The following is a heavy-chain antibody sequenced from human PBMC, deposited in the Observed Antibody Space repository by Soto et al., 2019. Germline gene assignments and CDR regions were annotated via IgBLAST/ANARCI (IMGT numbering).Heavy chain of an antibody. J-gene: IGHJ4*02. V-gene: IGHV3-7*01. Sequence: EVQLVESGGGLVQPGGSLRLSCAASGFTFSTYWMHWVRQAPGKGLEWVANIKQDGSEKYYLDSVKGRFTISRDNAKSSLYLQMNSLRAEDTAVYYCARELAAADSLWGQGTLVTVSS. CDR1: GFTFSTYW. CDR2: IKQDGSEK. D-gene: IGHD6-13*01. CDR3: ARELAAADSL.